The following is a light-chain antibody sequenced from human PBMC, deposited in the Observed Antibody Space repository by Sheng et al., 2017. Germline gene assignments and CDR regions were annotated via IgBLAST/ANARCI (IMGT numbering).Light chain of an antibody. J-gene: IGKJ1*01. Sequence: EIVLTQSPGTLSLSPGERATLSCRASQSVSSSYLAWYQQRPGQAPRLLIYGASSRATGIPDRFSGSGSGTDFTLTISRLEPEDFATYYCQQYHSAPETFGQGTKVEIK. CDR1: QSVSSSY. CDR3: QQYHSAPET. V-gene: IGKV3-20*01. CDR2: GAS.